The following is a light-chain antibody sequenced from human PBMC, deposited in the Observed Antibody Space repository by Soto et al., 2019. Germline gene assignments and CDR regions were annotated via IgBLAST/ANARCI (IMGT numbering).Light chain of an antibody. CDR2: DDS. CDR3: QVWVSSSDHWV. V-gene: IGLV3-21*02. Sequence: SYELTQPPSVSVAPGQRTRLTCGGNNIGSKSVHWYQQKPGQAPVLVVYDDSDRPSGITERFSGSNAGNTATLTISRVEEGDEADYYCQVWVSSSDHWVFGGGTKLTVL. J-gene: IGLJ3*02. CDR1: NIGSKS.